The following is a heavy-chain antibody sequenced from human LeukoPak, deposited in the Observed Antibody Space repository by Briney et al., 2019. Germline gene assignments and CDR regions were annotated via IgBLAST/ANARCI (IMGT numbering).Heavy chain of an antibody. Sequence: SETLSLTYAVYGGSFSGYYWSWIRQPPGKGLEWIGEINHSGTTNYNPSLKSRITISVDTSKNQFSLKLSSVAAADTAVYYCARHYGPWGQGTLVTVSS. CDR1: GGSFSGYY. D-gene: IGHD3-16*01. CDR2: INHSGTT. V-gene: IGHV4-34*01. CDR3: ARHYGP. J-gene: IGHJ5*02.